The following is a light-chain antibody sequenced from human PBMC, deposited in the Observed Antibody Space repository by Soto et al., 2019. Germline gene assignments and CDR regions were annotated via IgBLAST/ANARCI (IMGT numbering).Light chain of an antibody. J-gene: IGKJ1*01. CDR1: ESDSNXL. CDR3: QQYGSSGT. CDR2: GAS. Sequence: IVLXQWPGTVCLSXGERATLHCRAGESDSNXLLAWYQQKTGQAPRXXFYGASNRDTGIPDRFSGSGSGTDFNITISRLEPEDFAVYDCQQYGSSGTFGQGTKVDIK. V-gene: IGKV3-20*01.